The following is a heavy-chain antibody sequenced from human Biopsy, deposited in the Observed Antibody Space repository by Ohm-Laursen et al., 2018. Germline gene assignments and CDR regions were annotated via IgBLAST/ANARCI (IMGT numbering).Heavy chain of an antibody. CDR3: ARVDRYNFDHYIMDA. D-gene: IGHD1-20*01. V-gene: IGHV4-59*01. CDR1: GDSIARYY. CDR2: IYYSGRP. J-gene: IGHJ6*02. Sequence: TLTLTCTVSGDSIARYYWTWIRQSPGKGLEWIAYIYYSGRPNYNPSLKGRAVISVDRSRNQFFLKLTSATAVDTAIYYCARVDRYNFDHYIMDAWGRGTTVTVSS.